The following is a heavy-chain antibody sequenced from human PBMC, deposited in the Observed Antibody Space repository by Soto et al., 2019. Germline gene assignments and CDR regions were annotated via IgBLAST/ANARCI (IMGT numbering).Heavy chain of an antibody. J-gene: IGHJ6*02. V-gene: IGHV3-49*03. D-gene: IGHD6-13*01. CDR2: IRSKAYGGTT. CDR1: GFTFGDYA. Sequence: GSLRLSCTASGFTFGDYAMSWFRQAPGKGLEWVGFIRSKAYGGTTEYAASVKGRFTISRDDSKSIAYLQMNSLKTEDTAVYYCTRVSGSSWYFTGYSYYGMDVWGQGTTVTVSS. CDR3: TRVSGSSWYFTGYSYYGMDV.